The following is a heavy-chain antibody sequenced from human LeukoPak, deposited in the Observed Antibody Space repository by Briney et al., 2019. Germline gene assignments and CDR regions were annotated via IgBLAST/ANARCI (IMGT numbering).Heavy chain of an antibody. CDR1: GFTFSSYA. D-gene: IGHD7-27*01. Sequence: GGSLRLSCAASGFTFSSYAMSWVRQAPGKGLEWVSAISGSGVDTYYADSVKGRFTMSRDNAKNTLYLQMNSLRAEDTAVYSCAREVTTNGGRYFDYWGQGTLVTVSS. CDR2: ISGSGVDT. J-gene: IGHJ4*02. CDR3: AREVTTNGGRYFDY. V-gene: IGHV3-23*01.